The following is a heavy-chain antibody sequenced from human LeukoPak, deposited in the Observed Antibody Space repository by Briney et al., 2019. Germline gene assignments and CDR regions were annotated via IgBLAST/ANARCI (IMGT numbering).Heavy chain of an antibody. CDR1: GGSFSGYY. V-gene: IGHV4-34*01. CDR3: ARGRGIFGY. CDR2: INHSGST. D-gene: IGHD3-16*01. J-gene: IGHJ4*02. Sequence: SETLSLTCAVYGGSFSGYYWSWIRQPPGKGLEWIGEINHSGSTNYNPSLKSRVTISVDTSKNQFSLKLSSVTAADTAVYYCARGRGIFGYWGQETLVTVSS.